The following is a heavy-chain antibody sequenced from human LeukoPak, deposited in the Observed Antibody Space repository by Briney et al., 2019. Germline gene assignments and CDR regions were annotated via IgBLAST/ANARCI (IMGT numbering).Heavy chain of an antibody. CDR2: IGGSGYPT. Sequence: GGSLRLSCAASRFTFSNYAMTWVRPAPGEGLEWVSTIGGSGYPTYYADSVKGRFTISRDNSKNTLYLQMNSLRAEDTAVYYCAKIKSSGSYDYFDYWGQGTLVTVSS. V-gene: IGHV3-23*01. CDR3: AKIKSSGSYDYFDY. CDR1: RFTFSNYA. D-gene: IGHD1-26*01. J-gene: IGHJ4*02.